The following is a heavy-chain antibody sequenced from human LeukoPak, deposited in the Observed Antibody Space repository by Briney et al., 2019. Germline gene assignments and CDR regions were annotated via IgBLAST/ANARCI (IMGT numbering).Heavy chain of an antibody. CDR1: GFTFSSYD. CDR2: ISGSGGST. D-gene: IGHD3-3*01. J-gene: IGHJ6*02. Sequence: GGSLRLSCAASGFTFSSYDMSWVRQTPGKGLEWVSAISGSGGSTYYADSVKGRFTISRDNSKNTLFLQMNSLRVEDTAPYYRAKSVAIYFYYGLDVWGQGTTVTVSS. CDR3: AKSVAIYFYYGLDV. V-gene: IGHV3-23*01.